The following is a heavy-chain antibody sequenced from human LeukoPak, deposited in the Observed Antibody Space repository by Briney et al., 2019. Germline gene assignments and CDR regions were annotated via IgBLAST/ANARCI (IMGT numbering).Heavy chain of an antibody. CDR3: AREGPVAGAYDAFDI. CDR1: GYTFTGYY. V-gene: IGHV1-2*02. J-gene: IGHJ3*02. CDR2: INPNSGGT. D-gene: IGHD6-19*01. Sequence: ASVKVSCKASGYTFTGYYMHWVRQAPGQGLEWMGWINPNSGGTNYAQKFQGRVTMTRDTSIRTAYMELSRLRSDDTAVYYCAREGPVAGAYDAFDIWGQGTMVTVSS.